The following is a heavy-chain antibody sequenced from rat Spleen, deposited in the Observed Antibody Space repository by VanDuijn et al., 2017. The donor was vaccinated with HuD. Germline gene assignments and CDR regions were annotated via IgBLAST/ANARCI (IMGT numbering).Heavy chain of an antibody. CDR3: AQWNSRYFTY. Sequence: EVQLVESGGGLVQPGRSMKLSCAASGFTFSNYDMAWVRQAPTKGLEWVASITNSGGNTYYRDSVKGRFTISRDNAENTAYLQMNSLQTEDTATYYCAQWNSRYFTYWGQGVMVTVSS. CDR1: GFTFSNYD. D-gene: IGHD4-4*01. J-gene: IGHJ2*01. CDR2: ITNSGGNT. V-gene: IGHV5-25*01.